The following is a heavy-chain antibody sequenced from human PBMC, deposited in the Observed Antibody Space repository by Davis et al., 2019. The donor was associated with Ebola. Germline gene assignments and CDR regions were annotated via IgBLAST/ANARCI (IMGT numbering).Heavy chain of an antibody. J-gene: IGHJ2*01. CDR3: ARDRVWSGERGWYIDL. D-gene: IGHD3-10*01. V-gene: IGHV1-18*04. Sequence: ASVKVSCKASGYTFTSYGISWVRQAPGQGLEWMGCISVYNGNSNSAQKFRCRVTVTTDTSTSTSYMELRSLRSEDTAVYYCARDRVWSGERGWYIDLWGRGTLVTVS. CDR2: ISVYNGNS. CDR1: GYTFTSYG.